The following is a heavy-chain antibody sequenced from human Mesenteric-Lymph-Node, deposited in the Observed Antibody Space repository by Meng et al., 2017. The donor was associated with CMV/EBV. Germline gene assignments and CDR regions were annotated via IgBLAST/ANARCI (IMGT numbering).Heavy chain of an antibody. CDR1: GFTFSSYS. D-gene: IGHD4/OR15-4a*01. CDR3: ARLIRVPGATHWFDP. V-gene: IGHV3-21*04. J-gene: IGHJ5*02. Sequence: GESLKISCAASGFTFSSYSMNWVRQAPGKGLEWVSPISSSSSYIYYADSVKGRFTISRDNAKKSLYLEMNSLRADDTGIYFCARLIRVPGATHWFDPWGQGTLVTVSS. CDR2: ISSSSSYI.